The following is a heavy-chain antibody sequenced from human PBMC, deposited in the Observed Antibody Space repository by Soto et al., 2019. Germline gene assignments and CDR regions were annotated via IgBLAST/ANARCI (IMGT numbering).Heavy chain of an antibody. D-gene: IGHD6-25*01. Sequence: QLQLQESGPGLVKPSETLSLTCTVSGGSISSSSYYWGWIRQPPGKGLEWIGSIYYSGSTYYNPSLKSRVTISVDTSKNQFSLKLGSVTAADTAVYYCARHSPGRTPANYWGQGTLVTVSS. CDR3: ARHSPGRTPANY. CDR2: IYYSGST. CDR1: GGSISSSSYY. V-gene: IGHV4-39*01. J-gene: IGHJ4*02.